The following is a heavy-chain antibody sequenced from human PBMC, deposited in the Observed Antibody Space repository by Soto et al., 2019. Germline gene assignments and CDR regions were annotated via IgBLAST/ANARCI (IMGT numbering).Heavy chain of an antibody. V-gene: IGHV3-74*01. CDR2: INSGGTRA. CDR1: GFIFTGHG. Sequence: EVHLAESGGGLVQPGGSLRLSCVASGFIFTGHGMNGVRQAPGKGLVWVAGINSGGTRANYADLVRGRFTISRDNAQDTLYLQMTSLGVDATAVYYCASGDCSGPSCFFGGTHWGQGTLVTVSS. J-gene: IGHJ4*02. D-gene: IGHD2-2*01. CDR3: ASGDCSGPSCFFGGTH.